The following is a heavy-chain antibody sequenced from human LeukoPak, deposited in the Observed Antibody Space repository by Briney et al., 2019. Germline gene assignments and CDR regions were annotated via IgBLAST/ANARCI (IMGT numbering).Heavy chain of an antibody. D-gene: IGHD3-10*01. Sequence: WASVKVSCKASGYTFTSYGISWVRQAPGQGLEWMGWISAYNGNTNYAQKLQGRVTMTTDTSTSTAYMELRSLRSDDTAVYYCARVFRFGELLTVGYWGQGTLVTVSS. J-gene: IGHJ4*02. V-gene: IGHV1-18*01. CDR2: ISAYNGNT. CDR1: GYTFTSYG. CDR3: ARVFRFGELLTVGY.